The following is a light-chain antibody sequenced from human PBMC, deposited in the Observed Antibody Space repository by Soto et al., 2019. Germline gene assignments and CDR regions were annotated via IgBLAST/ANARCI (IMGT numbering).Light chain of an antibody. CDR2: AAS. Sequence: DIPLTQSPSFLSASVGDRVTLTCRASQGIRDFLAGYQQKPGKDPKLLIYAASTLQTGVPTRFSGIASGTEFTLIIINLQPTDFAHYYCQQFNVYPLTFGGGTKVEIK. V-gene: IGKV1-9*01. CDR3: QQFNVYPLT. J-gene: IGKJ4*01. CDR1: QGIRDF.